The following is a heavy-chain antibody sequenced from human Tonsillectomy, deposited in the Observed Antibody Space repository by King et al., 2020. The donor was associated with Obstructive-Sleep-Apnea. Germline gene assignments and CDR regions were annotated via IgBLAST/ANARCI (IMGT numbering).Heavy chain of an antibody. CDR2: ISWNSDST. V-gene: IGHV3-9*01. CDR3: VKDETPHVFYYFDY. D-gene: IGHD2-15*01. CDR1: GFTFDDYA. J-gene: IGHJ4*02. Sequence: DVQLVESGGGLVQPGRSLRLSCAASGFTFDDYAIHWVRQAPGKGLEWVSGISWNSDSTGYADSVKGRFTISRDNAKNSLYLQMNSLRAEDTALYYCVKDETPHVFYYFDYWGQGTLVTVSS.